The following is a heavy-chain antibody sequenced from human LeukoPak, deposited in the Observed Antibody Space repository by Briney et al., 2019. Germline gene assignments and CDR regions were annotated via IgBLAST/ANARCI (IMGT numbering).Heavy chain of an antibody. Sequence: GGSLRLSCAASGFTFSSYSMNWVRQAPGKGLEWVSSISSSSSYIYYADSVKGRFTISRDNAKNSLYLQMNSLRAEDTAVYYCARDVEYSSSVGDYFDYWDQGTLVTVSS. CDR3: ARDVEYSSSVGDYFDY. J-gene: IGHJ4*02. V-gene: IGHV3-21*01. D-gene: IGHD6-6*01. CDR2: ISSSSSYI. CDR1: GFTFSSYS.